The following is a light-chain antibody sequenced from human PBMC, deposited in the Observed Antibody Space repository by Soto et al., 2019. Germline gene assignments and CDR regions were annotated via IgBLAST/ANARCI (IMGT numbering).Light chain of an antibody. J-gene: IGKJ3*01. CDR2: AAS. Sequence: DIQMTQSPSSLSASVGDRVTITCRASQGFSNYLAWYQQKPGKVPKLLISAASTLQSGVPSRFSGSGSGTDFTLTISGLQPEDVATYYCQKYDIAPFTFGPGTKVDIK. V-gene: IGKV1-27*01. CDR1: QGFSNY. CDR3: QKYDIAPFT.